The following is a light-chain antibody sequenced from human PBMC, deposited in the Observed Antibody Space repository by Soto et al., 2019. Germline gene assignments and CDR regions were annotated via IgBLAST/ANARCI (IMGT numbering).Light chain of an antibody. J-gene: IGKJ4*01. CDR3: QQYGSTPLT. Sequence: EIVLTQSPDTLSLSPGERATLSCRASQSVRSNSLAWYQQKPGQAPRFLIYDASSRATGIPDRISGSGSGTDFTLTISRLEPEDFAVYYCQQYGSTPLTFGGGTKVDIK. V-gene: IGKV3-20*01. CDR1: QSVRSNS. CDR2: DAS.